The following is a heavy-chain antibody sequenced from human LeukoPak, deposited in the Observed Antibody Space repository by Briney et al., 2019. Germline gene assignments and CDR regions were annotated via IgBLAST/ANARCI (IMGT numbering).Heavy chain of an antibody. CDR3: AKNFGDGLPFYDY. CDR2: ISGGGGHT. J-gene: IGHJ4*02. Sequence: GGSLRLSCAASGFTFKTYAMSWVRQAPGKGLEWVSAISGGGGHTYHTGSVKGRLTVSRDNSRNSLYLQINSLRAEDTAVYYCAKNFGDGLPFYDYWGQGTLVTVSS. CDR1: GFTFKTYA. V-gene: IGHV3-23*01. D-gene: IGHD4-17*01.